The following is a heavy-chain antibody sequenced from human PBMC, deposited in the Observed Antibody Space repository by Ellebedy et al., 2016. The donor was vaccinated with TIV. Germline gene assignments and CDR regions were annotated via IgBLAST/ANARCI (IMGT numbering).Heavy chain of an antibody. J-gene: IGHJ6*02. V-gene: IGHV3-74*01. Sequence: GESLKISXTASGFTFSDYWMHWVRQAPGKGLVWVARLYTDGSRTAYADSARGRFTISRDNAKNTLYLQMNSLSAEDTAVYYCGRGLLVDYGQDVWGQGTTVTVSS. D-gene: IGHD2-15*01. CDR1: GFTFSDYW. CDR3: GRGLLVDYGQDV. CDR2: LYTDGSRT.